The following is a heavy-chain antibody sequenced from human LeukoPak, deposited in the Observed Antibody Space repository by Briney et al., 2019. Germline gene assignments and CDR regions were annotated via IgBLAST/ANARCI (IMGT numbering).Heavy chain of an antibody. D-gene: IGHD6-13*01. J-gene: IGHJ6*02. V-gene: IGHV4-34*01. CDR2: INHSGST. CDR3: ARGRVAAAIPYYYYGMDV. Sequence: PSETLSLTCAVYGGSFSGYYWSWIRQPPGKGLEWIGEINHSGSTNYNPSLKSRVTISVDTSKNQFSLKLSSVTAADTAVYYCARGRVAAAIPYYYYGMDVWGQGTTVTVSS. CDR1: GGSFSGYY.